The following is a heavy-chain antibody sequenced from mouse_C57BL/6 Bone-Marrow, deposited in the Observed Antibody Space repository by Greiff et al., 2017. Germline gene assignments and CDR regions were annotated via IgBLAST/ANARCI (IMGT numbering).Heavy chain of an antibody. CDR2: IDPENGDT. J-gene: IGHJ2*01. Sequence: VQLQQSGAELVRPGASVKLSCTASGFNIKDDYMHWVKQRPEQGLEWIGWIDPENGDTEYASKFQGKATITADNSPNTAYLQLSSLTSEDTAVYYCTLSQALFDYWGQGTTLTVSS. CDR3: TLSQALFDY. D-gene: IGHD3-2*02. V-gene: IGHV14-4*01. CDR1: GFNIKDDY.